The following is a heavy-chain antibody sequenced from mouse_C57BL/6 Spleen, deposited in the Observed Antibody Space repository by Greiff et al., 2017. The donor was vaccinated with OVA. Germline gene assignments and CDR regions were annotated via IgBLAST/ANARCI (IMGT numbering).Heavy chain of an antibody. V-gene: IGHV1-82*01. J-gene: IGHJ3*01. CDR1: GYAFSSSW. D-gene: IGHD2-10*02. Sequence: VQLQQSGPELVKPGASVKISCKASGYAFSSSWMNWVKQRPGKGLEWIGRIYPGDGDTNYNGKFKGKATLTADKSSSTAYMQLSSLTSEDSAVYFCAMYGPGFAYWGQGTLVTVSA. CDR3: AMYGPGFAY. CDR2: IYPGDGDT.